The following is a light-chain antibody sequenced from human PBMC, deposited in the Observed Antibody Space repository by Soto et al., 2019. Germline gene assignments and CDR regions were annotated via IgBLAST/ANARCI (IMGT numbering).Light chain of an antibody. V-gene: IGKV1-27*01. CDR2: AAS. CDR1: QGISTY. CDR3: QNYNGAPWT. Sequence: DIQMTQSPSSLSAPVGDRVTITCRASQGISTYLVWYQQKPGTVPKLLIYAASTLQSGVPSRFRGSGSGTDFTLTISSLQPEDGATYYCQNYNGAPWTFGQGTKVEIK. J-gene: IGKJ1*01.